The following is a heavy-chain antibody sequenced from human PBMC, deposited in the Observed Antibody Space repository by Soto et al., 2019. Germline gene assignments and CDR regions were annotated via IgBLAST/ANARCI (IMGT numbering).Heavy chain of an antibody. CDR3: AGAPAGSEYFQH. J-gene: IGHJ1*01. V-gene: IGHV3-74*01. CDR1: GFTFSSYW. Sequence: PGGSLRLSCAASGFTFSSYWMHWVRQAPGKGLVWVSRLNTDGSSTSYADSVKGRFTISRDNAKNTLYLQMNSLRAEDTAVYYCAGAPAGSEYFQHWGQGTLVTVSS. CDR2: LNTDGSST. D-gene: IGHD3-10*01.